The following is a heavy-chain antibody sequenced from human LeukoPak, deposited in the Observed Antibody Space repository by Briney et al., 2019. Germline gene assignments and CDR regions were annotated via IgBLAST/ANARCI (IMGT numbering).Heavy chain of an antibody. CDR2: FYYTGNT. CDR3: GRRTMGTPLRDL. J-gene: IGHJ5*02. CDR1: GASISSASYQ. V-gene: IGHV4-39*01. Sequence: PSETLSLTCTVSGASISSASYQWSWIRQPPGQGLEWIGNFYYTGNTYYNPSLKSRVTISADMSKDQFSLKLTSVTAADTAVYYCGRRTMGTPLRDLWGQGTLVTVSS. D-gene: IGHD2-15*01.